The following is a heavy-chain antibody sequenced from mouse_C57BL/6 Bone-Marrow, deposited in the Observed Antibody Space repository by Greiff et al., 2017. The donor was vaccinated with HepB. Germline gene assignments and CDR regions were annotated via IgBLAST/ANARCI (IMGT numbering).Heavy chain of an antibody. J-gene: IGHJ4*01. CDR2: SRNKANDYTT. Sequence: DVMLVESGGGLVQSGRSLRLSCATSGFTFSDFYMEWVRQAPGKGLEWIAASRNKANDYTTEYSASVKGRFIVSRDTSQSILYLQMNALRAEDTAIYYCARGLLTMMDYWGQGTSVTVSS. CDR1: GFTFSDFY. D-gene: IGHD2-1*01. CDR3: ARGLLTMMDY. V-gene: IGHV7-1*01.